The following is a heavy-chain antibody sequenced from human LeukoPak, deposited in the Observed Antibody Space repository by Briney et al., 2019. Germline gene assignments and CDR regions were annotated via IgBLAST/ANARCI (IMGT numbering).Heavy chain of an antibody. V-gene: IGHV3-23*01. CDR3: AKNRGGSYYSGSDY. CDR1: GFTFSSYA. J-gene: IGHJ4*02. Sequence: GGSLRLSCAAFGFTFSSYATNWVRQAPGKGLEWVSAVRGSDAGTSYADSVKGRFTISRDNSKNTLYLQMNSLRAEDTAVYYCAKNRGGSYYSGSDYWGQGTLVTVSS. D-gene: IGHD1-26*01. CDR2: VRGSDAGT.